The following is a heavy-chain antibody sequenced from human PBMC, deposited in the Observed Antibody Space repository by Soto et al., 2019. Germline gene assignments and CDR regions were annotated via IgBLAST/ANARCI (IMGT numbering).Heavy chain of an antibody. D-gene: IGHD2-15*01. Sequence: SETLSLTCTVSGGPISSGGYYWSWIRQHPGKGLEWIGYIYYSGSTYYNPSLKSRVTISVDTSKNQFSLKLSSVTAADTAVYYCARAFDIVVVVADTFGAFDIWGQGTMVTVSS. V-gene: IGHV4-31*03. CDR3: ARAFDIVVVVADTFGAFDI. CDR2: IYYSGST. J-gene: IGHJ3*02. CDR1: GGPISSGGYY.